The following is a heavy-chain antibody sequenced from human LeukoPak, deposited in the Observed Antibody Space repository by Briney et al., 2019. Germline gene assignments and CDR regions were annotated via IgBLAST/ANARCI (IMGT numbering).Heavy chain of an antibody. D-gene: IGHD5-12*01. V-gene: IGHV3-48*01. CDR1: GFTFTYNG. J-gene: IGHJ5*02. Sequence: GGSLRLSCAASGFTFTYNGMNWVRQAPGKGLEWVSFISRSSTTIYYADSVKGRFTISRDNAKNSLYLLMNSLRAEDTAVYYCASTRGYDLGWFDPWGQGTLVTVSS. CDR3: ASTRGYDLGWFDP. CDR2: ISRSSTTI.